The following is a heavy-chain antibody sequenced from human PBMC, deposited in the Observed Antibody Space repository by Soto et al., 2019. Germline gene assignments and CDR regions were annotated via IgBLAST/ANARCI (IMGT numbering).Heavy chain of an antibody. V-gene: IGHV3-23*01. CDR3: AKDRAVVPAAIDY. CDR2: ISGSGGST. D-gene: IGHD2-2*01. Sequence: HPGGSLRLSCAASGFTFSSYAMSWVRQAPGKGLEWVSAISGSGGSTYYADSVKGRFTISRDNSKNTLYLQMNSLRAEDTAVYYCAKDRAVVPAAIDYWGQGTLVTVSS. CDR1: GFTFSSYA. J-gene: IGHJ4*02.